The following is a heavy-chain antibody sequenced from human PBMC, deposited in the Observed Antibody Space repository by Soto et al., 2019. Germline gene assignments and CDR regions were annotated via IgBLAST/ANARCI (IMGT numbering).Heavy chain of an antibody. CDR2: IIPIFGTA. CDR1: GGTFSSYA. J-gene: IGHJ6*02. Sequence: QVQLVQSGAEVKKPGSSVKVSCKASGGTFSSYAISWVRQAPGQGLEWMGGIIPIFGTANYAQKFQGRVTITADESTSTAYVELSSLRAEDTAVYYCERAQPYSSGGSCYSHGMDVWGQGTTVTVSS. CDR3: ERAQPYSSGGSCYSHGMDV. V-gene: IGHV1-69*01. D-gene: IGHD2-15*01.